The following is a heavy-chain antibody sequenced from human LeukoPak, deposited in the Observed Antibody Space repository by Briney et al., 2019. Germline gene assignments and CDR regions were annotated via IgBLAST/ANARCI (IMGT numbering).Heavy chain of an antibody. Sequence: SETLSLTCAVYGGSFSGYYWSWIRQPPGKGLEWIGEINHSGSTNYNPSLKSRVTMSVDTSKNQFSLKLSSVTAADTAVYYCARDLLYGFDYWGQGTLVTVSS. V-gene: IGHV4-34*01. D-gene: IGHD3-10*01. CDR2: INHSGST. J-gene: IGHJ4*02. CDR1: GGSFSGYY. CDR3: ARDLLYGFDY.